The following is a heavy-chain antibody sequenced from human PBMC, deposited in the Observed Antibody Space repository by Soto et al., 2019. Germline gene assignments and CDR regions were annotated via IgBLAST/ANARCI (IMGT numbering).Heavy chain of an antibody. CDR1: GGSISSGGYY. D-gene: IGHD3-3*01. J-gene: IGHJ4*02. Sequence: SETLSLTCTVSGGSISSGGYYWSWIRQHPGKGLEWIGYIYYSGSTYYNPSLKSRVTISVDTSKNQFSLKLGSVTAADTAVYYCARASDTIFGVVIGEGDYWGQGTLVTVSS. CDR3: ARASDTIFGVVIGEGDY. CDR2: IYYSGST. V-gene: IGHV4-31*03.